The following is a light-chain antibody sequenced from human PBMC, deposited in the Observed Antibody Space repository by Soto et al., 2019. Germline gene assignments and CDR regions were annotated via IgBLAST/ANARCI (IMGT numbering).Light chain of an antibody. CDR3: QQYSDWPPT. J-gene: IGKJ1*01. V-gene: IGKV3-15*01. Sequence: EIVVTQSPATLSVSPVERATLSCRASQSVSSNLAWYQQKPGQAPRLLINGASTRATGIPARFSGSGSGTEFSLTISSLQSEDFAVYYCQQYSDWPPTFGQGTKVDIK. CDR1: QSVSSN. CDR2: GAS.